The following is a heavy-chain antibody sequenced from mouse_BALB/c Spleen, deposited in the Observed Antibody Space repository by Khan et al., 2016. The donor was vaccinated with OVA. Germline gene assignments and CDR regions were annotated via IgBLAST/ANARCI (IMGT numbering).Heavy chain of an antibody. V-gene: IGHV1-26*01. CDR1: GYTFTDYY. Sequence: EVQLQQSGPELVKPGASVKMSCKASGYTFTDYYMKWVKLSHGKGLEWIGDINPNNGDTFYNQKVKGKATLTVDKSSSTAYMQLNSLTSEDSAVYYCARGLFDVWGAGTTVTVSS. CDR3: ARGLFDV. J-gene: IGHJ1*01. CDR2: INPNNGDT.